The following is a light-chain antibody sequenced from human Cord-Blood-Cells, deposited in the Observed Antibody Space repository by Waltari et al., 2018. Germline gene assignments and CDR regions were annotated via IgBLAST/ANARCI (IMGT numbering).Light chain of an antibody. CDR2: WAS. J-gene: IGKJ1*01. CDR3: QQYYSTPWT. V-gene: IGKV4-1*01. CDR1: QSVLYSSNNKNY. Sequence: DIVMTPSPDSLAVSLGERATINCKSRQSVLYSSNNKNYLAWYQQKPGQPPKLRIYWASTRESGVPDRFSGSGSGTDFTLTISSLQAEDVAVYYCQQYYSTPWTFGQGTKVEIK.